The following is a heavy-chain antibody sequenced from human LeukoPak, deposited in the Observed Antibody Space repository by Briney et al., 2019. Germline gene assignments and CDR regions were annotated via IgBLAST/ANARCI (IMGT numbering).Heavy chain of an antibody. CDR1: GFTFSSYW. J-gene: IGHJ4*02. Sequence: GGSLRLSCEGSGFTFSSYWMAWVRQAPGKGLEWVANIKQDGSEKYYVDSVKGRFTISRDNAKNSLSLQMNSLRDEDTAVYYCARAFGGGFDYWGQGTLVTVSS. CDR3: ARAFGGGFDY. V-gene: IGHV3-7*01. CDR2: IKQDGSEK. D-gene: IGHD3-16*01.